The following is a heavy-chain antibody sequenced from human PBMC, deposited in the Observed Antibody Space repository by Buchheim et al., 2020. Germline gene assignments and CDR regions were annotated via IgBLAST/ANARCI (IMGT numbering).Heavy chain of an antibody. CDR1: GFTFSSYA. D-gene: IGHD4-17*01. Sequence: EVQLLESGGDLVQPGGSLRLSCSVSGFTFSSYAMSWVRQAPGKGLEWVSAISGSGDTYYTDSVKGRFTISRDNSKNTLYLQMNSLRAEDTAVYYCASPAGYAYGDSSLDSWGQGTL. J-gene: IGHJ4*02. CDR3: ASPAGYAYGDSSLDS. CDR2: ISGSGDT. V-gene: IGHV3-23*01.